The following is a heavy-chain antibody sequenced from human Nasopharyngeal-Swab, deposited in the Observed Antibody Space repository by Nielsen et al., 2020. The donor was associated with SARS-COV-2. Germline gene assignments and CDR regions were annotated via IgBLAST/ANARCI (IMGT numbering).Heavy chain of an antibody. CDR2: TYYGSKWYN. Sequence: SETLSLTCAISGASVSSSSAAWNSIRQSPSRGLDWLGRTYYGSKWYNDYAVSVKSRITINPDTSKNQFSLHLNSVTPEDTAVYYCARARGAYGDYYYYYYTDVWGKGTTVTVSS. J-gene: IGHJ6*03. D-gene: IGHD4-17*01. CDR1: GASVSSSSAA. V-gene: IGHV6-1*01. CDR3: ARARGAYGDYYYYYYTDV.